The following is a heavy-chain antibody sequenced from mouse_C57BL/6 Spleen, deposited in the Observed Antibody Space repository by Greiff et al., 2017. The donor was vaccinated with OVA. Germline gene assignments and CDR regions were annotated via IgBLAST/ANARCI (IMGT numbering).Heavy chain of an antibody. J-gene: IGHJ3*01. D-gene: IGHD2-4*01. CDR2: ISYSGST. CDR3: ASGRLRQGPWFAY. V-gene: IGHV3-8*01. CDR1: GYSITSDY. Sequence: VQLKESGPGLAKPSQTLSLTCSVTGYSITSDYWNWIRKFPGNKLEYMGYISYSGSTYYNPSLKSRISITRDTSKNQYYLQLTSVTTEDTATYYCASGRLRQGPWFAYWGQGTLVTVSA.